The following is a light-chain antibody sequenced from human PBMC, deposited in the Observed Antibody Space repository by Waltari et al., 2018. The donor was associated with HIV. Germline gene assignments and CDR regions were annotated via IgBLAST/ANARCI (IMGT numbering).Light chain of an antibody. Sequence: QSVLTQPPSASGTAGQRVTISCSGSRSNIGSNFVFWYQQFPGSAPKLLIYKNNQRFSGVPGRFSGSKSGTSASMAISGLRSEDEAAYYYAAWDDNLVGHVVFGGGTNLTV. V-gene: IGLV1-47*01. J-gene: IGLJ2*01. CDR1: RSNIGSNF. CDR2: KNN. CDR3: AAWDDNLVGHVV.